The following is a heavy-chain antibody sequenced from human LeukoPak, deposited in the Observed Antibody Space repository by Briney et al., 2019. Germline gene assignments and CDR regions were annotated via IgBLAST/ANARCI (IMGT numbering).Heavy chain of an antibody. CDR2: ISSSGSTI. Sequence: PGGSLRLSCAASGFTFSSYEMNWVRQAPGKGLEWVSYISSSGSTIYYADSVKGRFTISRDDAKNSLYLQMNSLRAEDTAVYYCARDENGSGSYFSYWGQGTLVTVSS. V-gene: IGHV3-48*03. D-gene: IGHD3-10*01. J-gene: IGHJ4*02. CDR1: GFTFSSYE. CDR3: ARDENGSGSYFSY.